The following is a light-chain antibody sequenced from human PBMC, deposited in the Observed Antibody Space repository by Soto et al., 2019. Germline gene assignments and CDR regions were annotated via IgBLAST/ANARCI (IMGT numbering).Light chain of an antibody. CDR3: QQYDNWRT. J-gene: IGKJ4*01. V-gene: IGKV3-15*01. CDR1: QSVGSN. Sequence: EIVLTQSPGTLSLSPGERATLSCRASQSVGSNIAWYQQKPGQAPRLLIYAASTRATDVPGRFSGSGSGTEFTLTISSLQSEDFAIYYCQQYDNWRTFGGGTKVDIK. CDR2: AAS.